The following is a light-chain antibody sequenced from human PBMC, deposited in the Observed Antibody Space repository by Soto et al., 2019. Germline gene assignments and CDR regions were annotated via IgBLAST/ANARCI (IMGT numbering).Light chain of an antibody. CDR2: DTL. CDR1: QSVSSNY. J-gene: IGKJ5*01. V-gene: IGKV3-20*01. CDR3: QQYGSSPPIT. Sequence: EVVLAQSPGTLSLSPGERATLSCRASQSVSSNYLAWYQQKPGQAPRLLIYDTLHRATGIPDRFSGSGSETDFTLTISRVEPEDSAVYYCQQYGSSPPITFGQGKRLEIK.